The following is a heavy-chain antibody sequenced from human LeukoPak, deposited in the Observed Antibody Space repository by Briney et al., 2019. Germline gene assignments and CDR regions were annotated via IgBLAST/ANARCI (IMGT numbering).Heavy chain of an antibody. J-gene: IGHJ4*02. V-gene: IGHV3-15*01. CDR3: AKAVRYTNGPE. CDR2: IKSKTDGGTT. Sequence: GGSLRLSCAASGFTFSNAWMSWVRQAPGKGLEWVGRIKSKTDGGTTDYAAPVKGRFTISRDNSKNTLYLQMNSLRPEDTAVYYCAKAVRYTNGPEWGQGTLVTVSS. CDR1: GFTFSNAW. D-gene: IGHD5-18*01.